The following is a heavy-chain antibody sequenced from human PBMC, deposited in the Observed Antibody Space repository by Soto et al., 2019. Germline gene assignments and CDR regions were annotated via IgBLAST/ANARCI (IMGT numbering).Heavy chain of an antibody. CDR1: VYTFTSYV. D-gene: IGHD2-2*01. CDR2: IIAYNGNT. CDR3: ASTRESTPWFDP. V-gene: IGHV1-18*01. J-gene: IGHJ5*02. Sequence: QVQLVQSGAEVKKPGASVKVSCKASVYTFTSYVISWVRQAPGQGLEWMGWIIAYNGNTNYSQKIQGRVTMTTDTSTSTAYMELSSLRYYETAVYYCASTRESTPWFDPWGQGTLVTVSS.